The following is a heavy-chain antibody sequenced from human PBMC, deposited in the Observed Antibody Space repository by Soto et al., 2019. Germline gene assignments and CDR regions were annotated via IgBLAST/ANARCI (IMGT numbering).Heavy chain of an antibody. CDR2: ISGSGGSK. J-gene: IGHJ1*01. Sequence: EVQLLESGGGLVQPGGSLRLSCAASGFTFSSYAMSWVRQAPGKGLEWVSAISGSGGSKYYADSVKGRFTISRDNSKNSLYLQMNSLRAEDTAVYYCAKDESRVPKYFQHWGQGTLVTVSS. V-gene: IGHV3-23*01. CDR1: GFTFSSYA. CDR3: AKDESRVPKYFQH.